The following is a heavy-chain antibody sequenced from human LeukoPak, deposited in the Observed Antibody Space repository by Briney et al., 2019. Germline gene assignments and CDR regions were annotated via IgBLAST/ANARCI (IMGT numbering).Heavy chain of an antibody. Sequence: SETLSLTCTVSGGSITSSDYWWAWIRLPPGRGLEWIGSIYYSGSTYYNPPLRSRATISVDTSKNQFSLKLSSVTAADAAVYFCARRSSSWYYFEDWGQGTMVTVSS. CDR2: IYYSGST. CDR1: GGSITSSDYW. V-gene: IGHV4-39*07. J-gene: IGHJ4*02. CDR3: ARRSSSWYYFED. D-gene: IGHD6-13*01.